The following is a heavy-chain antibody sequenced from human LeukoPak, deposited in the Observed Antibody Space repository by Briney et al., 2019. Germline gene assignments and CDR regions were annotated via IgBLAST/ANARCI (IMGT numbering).Heavy chain of an antibody. CDR3: AKNVREADWYYYYMDV. V-gene: IGHV3-23*01. CDR2: ISGSGVTT. Sequence: GGSLRLSCAASGFTFTSYAMSWVRQAPGKGLEWVSAISGSGVTTYFADSVKGRFTISRDNSKNTLYLQMNSLRAEDTAVYYCAKNVREADWYYYYMDVWGKGTTVTVSS. CDR1: GFTFTSYA. D-gene: IGHD3-9*01. J-gene: IGHJ6*03.